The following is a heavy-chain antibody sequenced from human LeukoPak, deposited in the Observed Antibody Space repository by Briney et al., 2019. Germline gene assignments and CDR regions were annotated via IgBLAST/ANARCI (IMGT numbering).Heavy chain of an antibody. CDR3: ARGLITMVRGVVYYFDY. J-gene: IGHJ4*02. Sequence: PSETLSLTCAVYGGSFSAYYWSWIRQPPGKGLERIGEINHSGSTNYNPSLKSRVTISVDTSKNQFSLKLSSVTAADTAVYYCARGLITMVRGVVYYFDYWGQGTLVTVSS. V-gene: IGHV4-34*01. CDR2: INHSGST. CDR1: GGSFSAYY. D-gene: IGHD3-10*01.